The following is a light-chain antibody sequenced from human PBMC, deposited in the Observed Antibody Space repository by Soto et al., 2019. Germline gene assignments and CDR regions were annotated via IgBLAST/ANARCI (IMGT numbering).Light chain of an antibody. CDR1: HSVSSSY. Sequence: EIVLTQSPGTLSLSPGERATPSCRASHSVSSSYLAWYQQKPDQAPRLLIYGASSRATGIPDRFSGSGSGTDFTLTISRLEPEDFAVYYCQQFDTSPPSTFGQGTRLEIK. CDR2: GAS. CDR3: QQFDTSPPST. V-gene: IGKV3-20*01. J-gene: IGKJ5*01.